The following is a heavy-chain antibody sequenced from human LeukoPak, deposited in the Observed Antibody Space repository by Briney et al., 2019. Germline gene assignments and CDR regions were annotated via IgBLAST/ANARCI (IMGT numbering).Heavy chain of an antibody. CDR2: IYYSGST. CDR3: ARSANSAYNYVGY. CDR1: GVSISTYY. J-gene: IGHJ4*02. Sequence: KPSETLSLTCSVSGVSISTYYWSWIRQPPGKGLEWIGYIYYSGSTNYNPSLKSRVTISVDTSKNQFSLKLSSVTAADTAVYYCARSANSAYNYVGYWGQGTLVTVSS. D-gene: IGHD3-16*01. V-gene: IGHV4-59*08.